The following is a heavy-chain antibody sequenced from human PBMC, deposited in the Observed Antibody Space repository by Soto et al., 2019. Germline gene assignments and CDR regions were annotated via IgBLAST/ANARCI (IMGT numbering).Heavy chain of an antibody. CDR2: IYYSGST. V-gene: IGHV4-59*08. CDR1: GGSISSYY. J-gene: IGHJ5*02. D-gene: IGHD3-10*01. Sequence: SETLSLTCTVSGGSISSYYWSWIRQPPGKGLEWIGYIYYSGSTNYNPSLKSRVTISVDTSKNQFALKLSSVTAADTAVYYCARQDGSEGMDWFDPWGQGTLVTVSS. CDR3: ARQDGSEGMDWFDP.